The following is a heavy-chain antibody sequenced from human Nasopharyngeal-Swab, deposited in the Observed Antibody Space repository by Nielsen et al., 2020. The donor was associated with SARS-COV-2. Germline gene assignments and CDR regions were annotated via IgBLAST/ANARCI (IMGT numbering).Heavy chain of an antibody. CDR3: ARSGELRFLEWLNTRPDY. D-gene: IGHD3-3*01. CDR2: ISSSSSYI. V-gene: IGHV3-21*01. J-gene: IGHJ4*02. CDR1: GFTFSSYS. Sequence: GESLKISCAASGFTFSSYSMNWVRQAPGKGLEWVSSISSSSSYIYYADSVKGRFTISRDNAKNSLYLQMNSLGAEDTAVYYCARSGELRFLEWLNTRPDYWGQGTLVTVSS.